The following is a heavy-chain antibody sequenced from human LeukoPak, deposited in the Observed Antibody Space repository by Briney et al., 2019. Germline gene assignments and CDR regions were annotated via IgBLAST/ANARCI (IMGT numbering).Heavy chain of an antibody. CDR1: GYTFTSYG. V-gene: IGHV1-18*01. D-gene: IGHD3-22*01. J-gene: IGHJ4*02. Sequence: GASVKVSCKASGYTFTSYGISWVRQAPGQGLEWMGWISAYNGNTNYAQKLQGRVTMTTDTFTSTAYMELRSLRSDDTAVYYCARVRTRVTIIVVVIDYWGQGTLVTVSS. CDR3: ARVRTRVTIIVVVIDY. CDR2: ISAYNGNT.